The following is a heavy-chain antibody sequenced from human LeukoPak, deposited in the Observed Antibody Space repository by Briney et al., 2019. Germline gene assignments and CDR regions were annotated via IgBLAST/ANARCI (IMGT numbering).Heavy chain of an antibody. CDR2: ISAYNGNT. D-gene: IGHD2-15*01. J-gene: IGHJ4*02. V-gene: IGHV1-18*01. CDR3: ARDVAAGWPSIY. Sequence: ASVKVSRKASGYTFTSYGISWVRQAPGQGLEWMGWISAYNGNTNYAQKLQGRVTMTTDTSTSTAYMELRSLRSDDTAVYYCARDVAAGWPSIYWGQGTLVTVSS. CDR1: GYTFTSYG.